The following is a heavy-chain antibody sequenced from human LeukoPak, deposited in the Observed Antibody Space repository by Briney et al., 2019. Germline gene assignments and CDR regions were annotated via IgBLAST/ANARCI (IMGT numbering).Heavy chain of an antibody. J-gene: IGHJ4*02. CDR1: GFIFNTHG. CDR3: AKDRGSYVLDS. Sequence: GGSLRLSCVASGFIFNTHGMHWVRQAQCKGVEWVAFISFDGAIEDYVDSVKGRFTISRDNSKDMLYLQMDSLRAVDTAVYYCAKDRGSYVLDSWGQGSLVIVSA. CDR2: ISFDGAIE. V-gene: IGHV3-30*18. D-gene: IGHD1-26*01.